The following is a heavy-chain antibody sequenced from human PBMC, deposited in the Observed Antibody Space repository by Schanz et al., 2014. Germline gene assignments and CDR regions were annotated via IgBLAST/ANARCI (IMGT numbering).Heavy chain of an antibody. D-gene: IGHD3-3*01. V-gene: IGHV3-11*01. Sequence: VQLVESGGGLVKPGGSLRLSCAASGFTFSDYYMNWIRQAPGKGLEWVSGIGPASDPYYADSVKGRFTISRDNAKNSLYLQMNSLRAEDTAVYYCARVGTTIFGVSPIDYWGQGTLVTVSS. J-gene: IGHJ4*02. CDR1: GFTFSDYY. CDR2: GIGPASDP. CDR3: ARVGTTIFGVSPIDY.